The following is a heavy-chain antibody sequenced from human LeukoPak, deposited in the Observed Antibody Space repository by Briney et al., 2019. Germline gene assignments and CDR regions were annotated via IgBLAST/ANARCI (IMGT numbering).Heavy chain of an antibody. Sequence: NTSETLCLTCTVSGGSISSGSYYWSWLRQPAGKGLEWIGRIYTSGSTNYNPSLKSRVTISVDTSKNQFSLKLSSVTAADTAVYYCAGHMVRGVIDYWGQGTLVTVSS. CDR1: GGSISSGSYY. J-gene: IGHJ4*02. CDR3: AGHMVRGVIDY. D-gene: IGHD3-10*01. CDR2: IYTSGST. V-gene: IGHV4-61*02.